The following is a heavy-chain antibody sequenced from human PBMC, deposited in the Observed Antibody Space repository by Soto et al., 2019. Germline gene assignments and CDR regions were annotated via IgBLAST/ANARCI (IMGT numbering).Heavy chain of an antibody. Sequence: ASVKVSCKASGYTFTNYGFTWVRQAPGQGLEWLGWISTYNGNTKYAQKVQGRLTMTTDTSTSTANMELTSLRSDDTALYCCARTTVTASYYYMDVWGKGSTVTVSS. CDR3: ARTTVTASYYYMDV. V-gene: IGHV1-18*01. D-gene: IGHD4-17*01. CDR1: GYTFTNYG. CDR2: ISTYNGNT. J-gene: IGHJ6*03.